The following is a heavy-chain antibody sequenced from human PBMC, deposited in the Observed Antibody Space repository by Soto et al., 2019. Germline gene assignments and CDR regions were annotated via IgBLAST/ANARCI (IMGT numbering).Heavy chain of an antibody. CDR3: ARDASYYSLWSGYYPSRNGMDV. CDR2: IWYDGSKK. Sequence: PGGSLRLSCAASGFTFSSFGMHWVRQAPGKGLEWVSLIWYDGSKKSYGDSVKGRFTISRDNSRNTVYLQMNSLRAEDTAVYYCARDASYYSLWSGYYPSRNGMDVWGQGTTVTVS. V-gene: IGHV3-33*01. J-gene: IGHJ6*02. D-gene: IGHD3-3*01. CDR1: GFTFSSFG.